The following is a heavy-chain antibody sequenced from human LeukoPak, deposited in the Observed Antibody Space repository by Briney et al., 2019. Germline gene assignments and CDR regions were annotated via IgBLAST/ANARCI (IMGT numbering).Heavy chain of an antibody. V-gene: IGHV3-30-3*01. J-gene: IGHJ4*02. CDR2: ISYDGSNK. Sequence: GGSLRLSCAASGFTFSSYAMHWVRQAPGKGLEWVAVISYDGSNKYYADSVKGRFTISRDNAKNSLYLQMNSLRAEDTAVYYCEIAGYWGQGTLVTVSS. CDR1: GFTFSSYA. CDR3: EIAGY.